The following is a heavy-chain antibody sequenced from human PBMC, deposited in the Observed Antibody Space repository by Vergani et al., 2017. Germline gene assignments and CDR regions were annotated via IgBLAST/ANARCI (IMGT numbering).Heavy chain of an antibody. V-gene: IGHV3-49*03. CDR3: TRDLTIFGVVPFDY. D-gene: IGHD3-3*01. CDR1: GFTFGDYA. CDR2: IRSKAYGGTT. J-gene: IGHJ4*02. Sequence: EVQLVESGGGLVQPGRSLRLSCTASGFTFGDYAMSWFRQAPGKGLEWVGFIRSKAYGGTTEYAASVKGRFTISRDDSKSIAYLQMNSLKTEDTAVYNCTRDLTIFGVVPFDYWGQGTLVTVSS.